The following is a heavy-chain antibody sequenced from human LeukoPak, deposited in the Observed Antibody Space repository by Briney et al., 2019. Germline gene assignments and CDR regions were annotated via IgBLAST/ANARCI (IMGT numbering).Heavy chain of an antibody. CDR1: GSTFSGSA. CDR3: TRRDYDY. J-gene: IGHJ4*02. D-gene: IGHD3-16*01. CDR2: IRSKANSYAT. Sequence: GGSLKLSCAASGSTFSGSAMHWVRQASGKGLEWVGRIRSKANSYATAYAASVKGRFTISRDNSKNTAYLQMNSLKTEDTAVYYCTRRDYDYWGQGTLVTVSS. V-gene: IGHV3-73*01.